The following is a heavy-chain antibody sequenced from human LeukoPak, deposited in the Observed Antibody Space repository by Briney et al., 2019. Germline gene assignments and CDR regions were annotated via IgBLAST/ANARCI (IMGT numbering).Heavy chain of an antibody. CDR1: GFTFSDYY. CDR3: AREFRHNWNEKNWFDP. Sequence: PGGSLRLSCAASGFTFSDYYMSWIRQAPGKGLEWVSYISSSGNTIYYADSVKGRFTISRDNAKNSLYLQMNSLRAEDTAVYYCAREFRHNWNEKNWFDPWGQGTLVTVSS. V-gene: IGHV3-11*01. D-gene: IGHD1-1*01. CDR2: ISSSGNTI. J-gene: IGHJ5*02.